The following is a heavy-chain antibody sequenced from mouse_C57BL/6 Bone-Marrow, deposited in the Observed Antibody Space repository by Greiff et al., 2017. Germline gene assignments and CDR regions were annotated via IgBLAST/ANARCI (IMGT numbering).Heavy chain of an antibody. CDR1: GYTFTSYW. V-gene: IGHV1-7*01. CDR3: AKRRWLLNAMDY. D-gene: IGHD2-3*01. CDR2: INPSSGYT. Sequence: VQLQQSGAELAKPGASVKLSCKASGYTFTSYWMHWVKQRPGQGLEWIGYINPSSGYTKYNQKFKDKATLTADKSSSTSYMQLSSLTYEDSAVYYCAKRRWLLNAMDYWGQGTSVTVSS. J-gene: IGHJ4*01.